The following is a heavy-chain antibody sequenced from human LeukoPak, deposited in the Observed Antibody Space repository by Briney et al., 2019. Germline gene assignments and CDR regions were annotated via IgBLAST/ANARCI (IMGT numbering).Heavy chain of an antibody. Sequence: SETLSLTCTVSGGSIRNSYWSWIRQPPGQGLKWKGYIYNSGSSNYNPSLKSRVTISVDTSKTQISLKLSSVTAADTAVYYCAGDRGWTNYYYGMDVWGQGTTVTVSS. J-gene: IGHJ6*02. CDR1: GGSIRNSY. V-gene: IGHV4-59*01. CDR3: AGDRGWTNYYYGMDV. CDR2: IYNSGSS. D-gene: IGHD3/OR15-3a*01.